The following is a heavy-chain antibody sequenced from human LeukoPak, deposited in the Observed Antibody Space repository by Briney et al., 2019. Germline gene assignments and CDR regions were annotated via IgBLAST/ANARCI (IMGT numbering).Heavy chain of an antibody. Sequence: GEALEISFKGSGYSFTSYWIGWVRQMPGKGLEWMGIIYPGDSDVRYSPSFQGQVTISADKSISTAYLQWSSLKASGTAMYYCARQFGGNSEFDYWGQGTLVTVSS. CDR1: GYSFTSYW. CDR2: IYPGDSDV. J-gene: IGHJ4*02. CDR3: ARQFGGNSEFDY. V-gene: IGHV5-51*01. D-gene: IGHD4-23*01.